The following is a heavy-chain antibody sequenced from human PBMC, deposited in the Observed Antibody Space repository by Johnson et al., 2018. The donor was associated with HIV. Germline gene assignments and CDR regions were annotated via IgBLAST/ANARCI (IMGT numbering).Heavy chain of an antibody. V-gene: IGHV3-11*04. D-gene: IGHD2/OR15-2a*01. CDR3: ARAFYDRDAFDI. CDR1: GFTFSDYY. CDR2: ISSSGSTI. J-gene: IGHJ3*02. Sequence: QVQLVESGGDFVQPGGSLRLSCAASGFTFSDYYMSWIRQAPGKGLEWVSYISSSGSTIYYADSVKGRFTFSRDNSKNTLYLQMNSLRAEDTAVYYCARAFYDRDAFDIWGQGTMVTVSS.